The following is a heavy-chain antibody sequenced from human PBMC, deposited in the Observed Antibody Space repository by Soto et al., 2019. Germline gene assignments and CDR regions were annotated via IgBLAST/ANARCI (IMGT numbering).Heavy chain of an antibody. Sequence: QVQLVQSGAEVKKPGSSVKVSCKASGGTFSSYTISWVRQAPGQGLEWMGRIIPILGIANYAQKFQGRVTITADKSTSXXYXEXXSLRSEETAVYYCARDPYYYDSGGEGRYYYYGMDVWGQGTTVTVSS. D-gene: IGHD3-22*01. CDR3: ARDPYYYDSGGEGRYYYYGMDV. CDR2: IIPILGIA. J-gene: IGHJ6*02. V-gene: IGHV1-69*08. CDR1: GGTFSSYT.